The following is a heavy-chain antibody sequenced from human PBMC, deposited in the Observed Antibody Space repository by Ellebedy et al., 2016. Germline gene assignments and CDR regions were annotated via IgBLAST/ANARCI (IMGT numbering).Heavy chain of an antibody. D-gene: IGHD3-22*01. J-gene: IGHJ4*02. Sequence: GGSLRLSCAASGFTFSSYSLNWVRQAPGKGLEWLSYISSSSSTIYYADSVRGRFTISRDNAKNSLFLQMNSLRDEDTAVYYCARDGVYYDSSGSHFDYWGQGTLVTVSS. CDR3: ARDGVYYDSSGSHFDY. CDR2: ISSSSSTI. CDR1: GFTFSSYS. V-gene: IGHV3-48*02.